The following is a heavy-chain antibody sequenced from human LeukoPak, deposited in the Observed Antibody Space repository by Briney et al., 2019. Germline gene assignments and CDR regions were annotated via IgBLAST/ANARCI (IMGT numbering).Heavy chain of an antibody. Sequence: PGGSLRLSCTASGFTFNGSSMNWVRQAPGEGLVCVSRINNDESTITYADSVKGQSTISRDNAKNMLYLQMNSLRVEDTAVYYCVRSSGLFDYWGQGTLVTVSS. D-gene: IGHD2-15*01. V-gene: IGHV3-74*01. CDR1: GFTFNGSS. CDR2: INNDESTI. CDR3: VRSSGLFDY. J-gene: IGHJ4*02.